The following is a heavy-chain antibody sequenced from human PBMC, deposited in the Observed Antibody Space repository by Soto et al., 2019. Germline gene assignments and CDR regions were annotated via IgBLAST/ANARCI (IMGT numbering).Heavy chain of an antibody. D-gene: IGHD2-2*02. J-gene: IGHJ6*02. CDR1: GFTFSSYA. CDR3: ARDLYRYYYYGMDV. Sequence: LRLSCAASGFTFSSYAMHWVRQAPGKGLEWVAVISYDGSNKYYADSVKSRFTISRDNSKNTLYLQMNSLRAEDTAVCYCARDLYRYYYYGMDVWGQGTTVTVSS. V-gene: IGHV3-30-3*01. CDR2: ISYDGSNK.